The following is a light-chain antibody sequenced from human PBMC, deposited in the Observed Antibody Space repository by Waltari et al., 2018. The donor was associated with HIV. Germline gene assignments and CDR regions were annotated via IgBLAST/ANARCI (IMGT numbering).Light chain of an antibody. CDR3: QQRRNWPKT. V-gene: IGKV3D-15*01. J-gene: IGKJ1*01. Sequence: EIVMTQSPATLSVSPGERVTLSCRASQSVSSNLAWYQQKPGQAPRLLIYGASTRATGIPARFSGSGSGTDFTLTISSLESEDFAVYYCQQRRNWPKTFGQGTKVEIK. CDR1: QSVSSN. CDR2: GAS.